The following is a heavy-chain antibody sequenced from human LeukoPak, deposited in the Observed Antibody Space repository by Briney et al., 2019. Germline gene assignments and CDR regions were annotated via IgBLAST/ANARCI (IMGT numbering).Heavy chain of an antibody. V-gene: IGHV3-30-3*01. J-gene: IGHJ5*02. CDR3: ARGLSPLSLRGFDP. Sequence: GRSLRLSCAASGFTFSSYAMHWVRQAPGKGLEWVAVISYDGSNKYYADSVKGRFTISRDNSKNTLYLQMNSLRAEDTAVYYCARGLSPLSLRGFDPWGQGTLVTVSS. CDR2: ISYDGSNK. CDR1: GFTFSSYA.